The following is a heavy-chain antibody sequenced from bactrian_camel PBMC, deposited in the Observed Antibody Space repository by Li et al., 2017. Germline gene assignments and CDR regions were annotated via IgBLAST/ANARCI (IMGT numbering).Heavy chain of an antibody. J-gene: IGHJ4*01. CDR3: AAEIDESLSLSRPPSWGSRCSYNY. V-gene: IGHV3S55*01. Sequence: QLVESGGGSVQAGETLRLSCTASEFTFDDTDMGWYRQAPGNECELVSTISSDGTTSYADSVKGRFTLSQDNAKNTLYLQMNLLKPEDTAMYYCAAEIDESLSLSRPPSWGSRCSYNYWGQGTQVTVS. D-gene: IGHD5*01. CDR2: ISSDGTT. CDR1: EFTFDDTD.